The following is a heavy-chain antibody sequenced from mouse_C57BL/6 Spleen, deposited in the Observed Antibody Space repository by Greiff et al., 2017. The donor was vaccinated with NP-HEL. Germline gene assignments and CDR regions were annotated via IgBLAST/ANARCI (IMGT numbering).Heavy chain of an antibody. CDR3: ATPYRGGYAMDY. V-gene: IGHV5-17*01. J-gene: IGHJ4*01. CDR1: GFTFSDYG. D-gene: IGHD2-10*01. CDR2: ISSGSSTI. Sequence: EVKLMESGGGLVKPGGSLKLSCAASGFTFSDYGMHWVRQAPEKGLEWVAYISSGSSTIYYADTVKGRFTISRDNAKNTLFLQMTSLRSEDTAMYYCATPYRGGYAMDYWGQGTSVTVSS.